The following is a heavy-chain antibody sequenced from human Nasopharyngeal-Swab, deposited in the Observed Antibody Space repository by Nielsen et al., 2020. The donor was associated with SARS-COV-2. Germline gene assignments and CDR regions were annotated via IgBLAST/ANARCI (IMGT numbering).Heavy chain of an antibody. CDR1: GYTLTELS. Sequence: ASVKVSCKVSGYTLTELSMHWVRQAPGKGLEWMGGFDPEDGETIYAQKFQGRVTMTEDTSTDTAYMELSSLRSEDTAVYYCATAPMTTVTKSWFDPWGQGTLVTVSS. CDR3: ATAPMTTVTKSWFDP. V-gene: IGHV1-24*01. CDR2: FDPEDGET. J-gene: IGHJ5*02. D-gene: IGHD4-17*01.